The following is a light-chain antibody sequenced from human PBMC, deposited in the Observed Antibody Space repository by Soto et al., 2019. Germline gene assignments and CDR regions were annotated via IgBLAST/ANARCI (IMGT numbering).Light chain of an antibody. CDR3: QHCDTSWP. CDR1: QGISSY. V-gene: IGKV1-8*01. Sequence: AILMTQSPSSLSASTGDRVTITCRASQGISSYLAWYQQKPGKAPKLLIYAASTLQSGVPSRFSGSGSGTEFTLTISGLQPDDFATYYCQHCDTSWPFGQGTKVDIK. J-gene: IGKJ1*01. CDR2: AAS.